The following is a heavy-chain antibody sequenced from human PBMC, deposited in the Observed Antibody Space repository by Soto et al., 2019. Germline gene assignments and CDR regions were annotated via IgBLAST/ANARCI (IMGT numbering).Heavy chain of an antibody. J-gene: IGHJ4*02. V-gene: IGHV2-5*02. CDR3: AHSCGSSLDY. CDR2: INWDDDK. CDR1: GFSLSTSGVG. Sequence: QITLKESGPTLVKPTQPLTLSCTFSGFSLSTSGVGVGWIRQPPGKALEWLALINWDDDKPYSPSPTSRLTHXXTTSKNQVVLTMNNMDPVYTATYYCAHSCGSSLDYWGQGTLVTVSS. D-gene: IGHD1-26*01.